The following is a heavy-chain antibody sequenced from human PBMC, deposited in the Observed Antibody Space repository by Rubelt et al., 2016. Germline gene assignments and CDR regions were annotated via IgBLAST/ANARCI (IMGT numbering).Heavy chain of an antibody. CDR3: ARVTEWPTGNALDF. D-gene: IGHD3-3*01. CDR2: IYYTGST. Sequence: QLQLQESGPGLVKPSETLSLTCTVSAGSISSSSSFWGWIRQPPGKGLEWIGSIYYTGSTYYNPSLKSRVTISVATSKNPLSLKLGFVTAADTAVYYCARVTEWPTGNALDFWGQGRMVTVSS. CDR1: AGSISSSSSF. V-gene: IGHV4-39*07. J-gene: IGHJ3*01.